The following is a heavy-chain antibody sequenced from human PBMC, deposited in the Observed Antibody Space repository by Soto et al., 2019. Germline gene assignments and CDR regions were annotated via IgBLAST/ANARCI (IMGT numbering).Heavy chain of an antibody. CDR3: ARDSVRLIAADYYFDY. CDR1: GFTFSSYA. CDR2: ISYDGSNK. V-gene: IGHV3-30-3*01. D-gene: IGHD6-13*01. J-gene: IGHJ4*02. Sequence: QVQLVESGGGVVQPGRSLRLSCAASGFTFSSYAMHWVRQAPGKGLEWVAVISYDGSNKYYADSVKGRFTISRDNSKNTLYLQMNSLRAEDTAVYYCARDSVRLIAADYYFDYWGQGTLVTVSS.